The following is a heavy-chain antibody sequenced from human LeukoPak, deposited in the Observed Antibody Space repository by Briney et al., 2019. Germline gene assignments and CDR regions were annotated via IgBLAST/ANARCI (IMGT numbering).Heavy chain of an antibody. Sequence: GGSLRLSCTSSGFTFSSYWMSWVRQAPGKGPEWVAHIKENGNEQYYADSVKGRFTISRDNAKKSLCLQMNSLRAEDTAVYYCARGPGDFDASDIWGQGTMVTVPS. CDR3: ARGPGDFDASDI. J-gene: IGHJ3*02. CDR1: GFTFSSYW. V-gene: IGHV3-7*01. CDR2: IKENGNEQ. D-gene: IGHD1-14*01.